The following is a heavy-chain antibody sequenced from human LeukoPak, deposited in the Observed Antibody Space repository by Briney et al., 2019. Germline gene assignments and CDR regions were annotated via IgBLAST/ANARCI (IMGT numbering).Heavy chain of an antibody. CDR1: GFTFSSYA. D-gene: IGHD2-15*01. Sequence: GGSLRLSCAASGFTFSSYAMSWVRQAPGKGLEWVSSISSSSSYIYYADSVKGRFTISRDNAKNSLYLQMNSLRAEDTAVYYCARDRCSGGSCYLDHWGQGTLVTVSS. CDR3: ARDRCSGGSCYLDH. J-gene: IGHJ4*02. V-gene: IGHV3-21*01. CDR2: ISSSSSYI.